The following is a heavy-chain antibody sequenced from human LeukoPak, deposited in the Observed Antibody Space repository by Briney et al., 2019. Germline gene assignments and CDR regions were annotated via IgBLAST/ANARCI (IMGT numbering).Heavy chain of an antibody. CDR2: IKQDGSEK. CDR1: GFTFSSYW. Sequence: GGSLRLSCAASGFTFSSYWMSWVRQAPGKGPEWVANIKQDGSEKYYVDSVKGRFTISRDNAKNSLYLQMNGLGAEDTAVYYCARMNCVSSGWGAPFDYWGQGTLVTVSS. V-gene: IGHV3-7*01. D-gene: IGHD3-16*01. J-gene: IGHJ4*02. CDR3: ARMNCVSSGWGAPFDY.